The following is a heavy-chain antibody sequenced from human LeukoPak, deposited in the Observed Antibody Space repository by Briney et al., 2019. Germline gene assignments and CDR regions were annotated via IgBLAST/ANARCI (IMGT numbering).Heavy chain of an antibody. CDR3: ARGGSYSRY. CDR2: IKEDGSAK. D-gene: IGHD1-26*01. J-gene: IGHJ4*02. Sequence: PGGSLRLFCAASGFTFSTYSMSWVRQAPGKGLEWVANIKEDGSAKYYVDSVKGRFTISRDNAGNSLYLQMNSLRAEDTAVYYCARGGSYSRYWGQGTLVTVSS. CDR1: GFTFSTYS. V-gene: IGHV3-7*01.